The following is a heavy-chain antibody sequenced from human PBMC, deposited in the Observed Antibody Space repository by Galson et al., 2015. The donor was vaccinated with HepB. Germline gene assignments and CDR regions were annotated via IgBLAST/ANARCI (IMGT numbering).Heavy chain of an antibody. J-gene: IGHJ6*02. D-gene: IGHD3-10*01. CDR1: GYTFTSYG. CDR3: ARDLGFYYGSGSQNYYYYGMDV. CDR2: ISAYNGNT. Sequence: SVKVSCKASGYTFTSYGISWVRQAPGQGLEWMGWISAYNGNTNYAQKLQGRVTMTTDTSTSTAYMELRSLRSDDTAVYYCARDLGFYYGSGSQNYYYYGMDVWGQGTTVTVSS. V-gene: IGHV1-18*04.